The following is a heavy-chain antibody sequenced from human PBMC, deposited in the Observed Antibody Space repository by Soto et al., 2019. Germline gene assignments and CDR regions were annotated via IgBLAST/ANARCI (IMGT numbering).Heavy chain of an antibody. CDR1: GGTFSSYA. CDR2: IIPIFGTA. J-gene: IGHJ5*02. D-gene: IGHD6-13*01. Sequence: QVPLVQSGAEVKKPGSSVKVSCKASGGTFSSYAISWVRQAPGQGLEWMGGIIPIFGTANYAQKFQGRVTITADESTSTAYMELSSLRSEDTAVYYCARVAAAGHVSEYNWFDPWGQGTLVTVSS. V-gene: IGHV1-69*01. CDR3: ARVAAAGHVSEYNWFDP.